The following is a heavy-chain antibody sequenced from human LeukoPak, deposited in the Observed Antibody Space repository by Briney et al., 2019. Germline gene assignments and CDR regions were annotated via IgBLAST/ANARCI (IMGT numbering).Heavy chain of an antibody. CDR2: IGNDSGNT. Sequence: GGSLRLSCAASGFTFSDYAMNWVRQAPGKGLEWISYIGNDSGNTNYADSVKGRFTISGDKAKNSLYLQMNSLRVEDTAVYYCARDYKYAFDNWGQGTLVTVSS. CDR3: ARDYKYAFDN. V-gene: IGHV3-11*06. D-gene: IGHD5-24*01. J-gene: IGHJ4*02. CDR1: GFTFSDYA.